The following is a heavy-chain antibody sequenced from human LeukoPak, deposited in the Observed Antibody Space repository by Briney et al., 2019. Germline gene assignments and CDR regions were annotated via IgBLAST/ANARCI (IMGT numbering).Heavy chain of an antibody. CDR2: ISYDGSNK. D-gene: IGHD3-22*01. V-gene: IGHV3-30*04. J-gene: IGHJ4*02. CDR1: GFTFSSYA. Sequence: GRSLRLSCAASGFTFSSYAMHWVRQAPGKGLEWVAVISYDGSNKYYADSVKGRFTISRDNSKNTLYLQMNSLRAEDTAVYYCARDRYDSSGYYGRGNDYWGQGTLVTVSS. CDR3: ARDRYDSSGYYGRGNDY.